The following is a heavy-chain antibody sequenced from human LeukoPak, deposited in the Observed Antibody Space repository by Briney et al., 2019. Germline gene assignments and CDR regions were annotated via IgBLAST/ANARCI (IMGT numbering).Heavy chain of an antibody. D-gene: IGHD5-18*01. Sequence: SETLSLTCTVSGGSVTSDSYSWGWIRQPPGKGLQWIVTLSHNGPNYYNPSLKSRVAMPVDTSKNQFSLRLSSLTAADTAVHYCARLRGGIQLWGDWGQGTLVTVSS. CDR1: GGSVTSDSYS. J-gene: IGHJ4*02. V-gene: IGHV4-39*01. CDR2: LSHNGPN. CDR3: ARLRGGIQLWGD.